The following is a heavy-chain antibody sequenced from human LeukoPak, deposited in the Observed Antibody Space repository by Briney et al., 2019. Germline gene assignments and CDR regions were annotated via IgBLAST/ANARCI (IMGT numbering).Heavy chain of an antibody. CDR2: IYYSGST. V-gene: IGHV4-59*01. CDR3: ARGTYYYDSSGYSYYDYYYMDV. J-gene: IGHJ6*03. D-gene: IGHD3-22*01. Sequence: SETLSLTCTVSGGSISSYYWSWIRQPSGKGLEWIGYIYYSGSTNYSPSLKSRVTIAVDTSKNQFSLKLSSVTAADTAVYYCARGTYYYDSSGYSYYDYYYMDVWGKGTTVTISS. CDR1: GGSISSYY.